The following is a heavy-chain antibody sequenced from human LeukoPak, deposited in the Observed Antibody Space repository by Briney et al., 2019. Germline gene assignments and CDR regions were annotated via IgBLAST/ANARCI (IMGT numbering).Heavy chain of an antibody. CDR3: ARGRLQLWSFPLPYNHYAIDV. CDR1: GESFSGYF. V-gene: IGHV4-34*01. CDR2: SNHFGST. J-gene: IGHJ6*02. Sequence: SETLSLTCAVSGESFSGYFWTRIRQPPGKGLEWIGESNHFGSTDYNPSLKSRVTISVDTSKKQFSLNVRSVTDADTAVYFCARGRLQLWSFPLPYNHYAIDVWGQGTTVTVSS. D-gene: IGHD5-18*01.